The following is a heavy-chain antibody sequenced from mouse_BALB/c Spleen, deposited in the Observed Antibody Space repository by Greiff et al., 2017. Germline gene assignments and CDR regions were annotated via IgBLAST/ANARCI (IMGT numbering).Heavy chain of an antibody. J-gene: IGHJ4*01. Sequence: VQLQQSGPELVKPGASVKMSCKASGYTFTSYVMHWVKQKPGQGLEWIGYINPYNDGTKYNEKFKGKATLTSDKSSSTAYMELSSLTSEDSAVYYCARGGILYAIDYWGQGTSVTVSS. V-gene: IGHV1-14*01. CDR3: ARGGILYAIDY. CDR1: GYTFTSYV. CDR2: INPYNDGT.